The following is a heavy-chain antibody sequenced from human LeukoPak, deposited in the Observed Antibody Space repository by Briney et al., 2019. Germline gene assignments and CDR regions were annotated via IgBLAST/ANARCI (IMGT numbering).Heavy chain of an antibody. CDR3: AREDYDFWSGYYAINPFDY. CDR1: GFTFSSYW. D-gene: IGHD3-3*01. Sequence: GGSLRLSCAASGFTFSSYWMSRVRQAPGKGLEWVANINKDGGEKYYADSVKGRFTISRDNAKNSLYLQMNSLRADDTAVYYCAREDYDFWSGYYAINPFDYWGQGTLVTVSS. CDR2: INKDGGEK. J-gene: IGHJ4*02. V-gene: IGHV3-7*03.